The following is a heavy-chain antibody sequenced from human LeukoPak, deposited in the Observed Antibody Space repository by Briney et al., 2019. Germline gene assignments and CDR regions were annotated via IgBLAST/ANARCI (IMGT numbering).Heavy chain of an antibody. D-gene: IGHD3-10*01. CDR1: GFTFGSYA. J-gene: IGHJ6*02. V-gene: IGHV3-30*04. Sequence: GGSLRLSCSASGFTFGSYAMHWVRQAPGKGLEWVADISYDGSNKYYADSVKGRFTISRDNSKNTLYLQMNSLRAEDTAVYYCARDRAPMVRGAPRAGMDVWGQGTTVTVSS. CDR2: ISYDGSNK. CDR3: ARDRAPMVRGAPRAGMDV.